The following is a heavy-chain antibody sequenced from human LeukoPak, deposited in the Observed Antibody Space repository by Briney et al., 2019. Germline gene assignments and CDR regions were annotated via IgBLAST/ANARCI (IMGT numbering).Heavy chain of an antibody. V-gene: IGHV3-30*18. CDR1: GFTFSSYG. Sequence: GSLRLSCAASGFTFSSYGIHWVRQAPGKGLEWVAVISNDGSDKSYADSVKGRFTISRDNSKNTLYLQMNSLRAEDTAVYFCAKGAVIVGYYFDSWGQGTLVTVSS. D-gene: IGHD3-22*01. CDR2: ISNDGSDK. J-gene: IGHJ4*02. CDR3: AKGAVIVGYYFDS.